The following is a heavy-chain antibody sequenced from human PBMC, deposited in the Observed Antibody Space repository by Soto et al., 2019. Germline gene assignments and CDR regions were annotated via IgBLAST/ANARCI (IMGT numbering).Heavy chain of an antibody. CDR1: GGTFSSYA. Sequence: SVKVSCKASGGTFSSYAISWVRQAPGQGLEWMGGIIPIFGTANYAQKFQGRVTITADKSTSTAYMELSSLRSEDTAVYYCARIPPMTTVVTPRWSDYWGPGTRGTVST. J-gene: IGHJ4*02. D-gene: IGHD4-17*01. CDR2: IIPIFGTA. V-gene: IGHV1-69*06. CDR3: ARIPPMTTVVTPRWSDY.